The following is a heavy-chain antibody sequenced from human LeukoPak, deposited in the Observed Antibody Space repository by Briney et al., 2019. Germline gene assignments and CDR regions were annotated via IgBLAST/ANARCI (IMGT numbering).Heavy chain of an antibody. D-gene: IGHD2-15*01. CDR2: IYYSGST. CDR1: GGSISSYY. J-gene: IGHJ4*02. Sequence: SETLSLTCTVSGGSISSYYWSWIRQPPGKGLEWIGYIYYSGSTNYSPSLKSRVTISVDTSKNQFSLKLSSLTAADTAVYYCARRRSGGNSLDYWGQGTLVTVSS. CDR3: ARRRSGGNSLDY. V-gene: IGHV4-59*08.